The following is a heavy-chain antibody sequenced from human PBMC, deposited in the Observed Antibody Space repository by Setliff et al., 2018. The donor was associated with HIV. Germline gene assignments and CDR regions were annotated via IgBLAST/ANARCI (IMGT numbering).Heavy chain of an antibody. D-gene: IGHD3-9*01. J-gene: IGHJ3*02. CDR2: ISAYNGDT. V-gene: IGHV1-18*01. CDR3: TTDGSYDILTGPTPGAFDI. Sequence: ASVKVSCKASGYTFTSYGISWVRQAPGQGLEWMGWISAYNGDTNYAQKFQGRVTMTEDTSTDTAYMELSSLRSEDTAFYYCTTDGSYDILTGPTPGAFDIWGQGTMVTV. CDR1: GYTFTSYG.